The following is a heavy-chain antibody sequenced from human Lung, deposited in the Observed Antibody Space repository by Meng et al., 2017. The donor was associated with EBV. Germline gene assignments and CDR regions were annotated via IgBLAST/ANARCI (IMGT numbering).Heavy chain of an antibody. Sequence: VQVVEAGGGLVQPGGSLKLSCAASGFTFSGSAIHWVRQASGKGLEWVGRIRSKANNYATSFGASVEGRFTISRDDSNNTAYLQMNSLKTEDTAVYYCTSRSYWGQGTLVTVSS. CDR2: IRSKANNYAT. D-gene: IGHD3-10*01. CDR3: TSRSY. J-gene: IGHJ4*02. CDR1: GFTFSGSA. V-gene: IGHV3-73*02.